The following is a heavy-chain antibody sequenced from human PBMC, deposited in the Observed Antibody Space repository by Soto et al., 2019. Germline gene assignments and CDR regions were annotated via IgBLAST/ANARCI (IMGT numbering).Heavy chain of an antibody. Sequence: QVQLQQWGAGLLKPSETLSLTCAVYGGSFSGYYWCWIRQPPGKGLEWIGEINHSGSTNYNPSLKSRVTISVDTSKNQFSLKLSSVTAADTAVYYCARGFSSSGPLDYWGQGTLVTVSS. V-gene: IGHV4-34*01. CDR1: GGSFSGYY. J-gene: IGHJ4*02. CDR3: ARGFSSSGPLDY. CDR2: INHSGST. D-gene: IGHD6-25*01.